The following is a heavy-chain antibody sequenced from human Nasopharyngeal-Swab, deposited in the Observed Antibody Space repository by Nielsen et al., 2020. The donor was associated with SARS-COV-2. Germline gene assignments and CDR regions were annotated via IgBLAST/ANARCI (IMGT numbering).Heavy chain of an antibody. Sequence: TRESRGEALEWIGEINHSGSTNYNPSLKSRVTISVDTSKNQFSLKLSSVTAADTAVYYCARIEDCSSTSCYDYFDYWGQGTLVTVSS. J-gene: IGHJ4*02. V-gene: IGHV4-34*01. CDR3: ARIEDCSSTSCYDYFDY. CDR2: INHSGST. D-gene: IGHD2-2*01.